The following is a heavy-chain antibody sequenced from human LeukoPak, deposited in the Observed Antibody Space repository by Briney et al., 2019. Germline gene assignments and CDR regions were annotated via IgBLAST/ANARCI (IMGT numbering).Heavy chain of an antibody. V-gene: IGHV3-7*01. CDR1: GFSFSTSW. J-gene: IGHJ4*02. CDR2: IMRDGSEK. D-gene: IGHD5-18*01. Sequence: GGSLRLSCASSGFSFSTSWMNWVRQPPGKGLEWVANIMRDGSEKYYVDSVKGRFTISRDNAKNSLYLQMNSLRAEDTAVYYCARDTSRGYSYGYADYWGQGSLVIVSS. CDR3: ARDTSRGYSYGYADY.